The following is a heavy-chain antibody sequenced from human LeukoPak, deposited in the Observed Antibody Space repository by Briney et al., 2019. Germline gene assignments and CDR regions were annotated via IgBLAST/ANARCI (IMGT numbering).Heavy chain of an antibody. Sequence: PSETLSLTCDVFGGSFTDYFWTWIRQSPGKGLEWIGEINDYTGTTNYNPSLNSRVSISLEKSKNQFSLELRSVTAADTAVYYCARGRIAKIVVVHSFQYGMDVWGQGTTVTVSS. V-gene: IGHV4-34*01. CDR1: GGSFTDYF. J-gene: IGHJ6*02. D-gene: IGHD3-22*01. CDR3: ARGRIAKIVVVHSFQYGMDV. CDR2: INDYTGTT.